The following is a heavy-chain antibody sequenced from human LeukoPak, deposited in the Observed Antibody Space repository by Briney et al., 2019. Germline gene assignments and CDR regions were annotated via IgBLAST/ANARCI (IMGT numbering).Heavy chain of an antibody. J-gene: IGHJ6*03. V-gene: IGHV3-11*04. CDR2: ISSSGSTI. CDR3: ARDVVPATINQYYYYYMDV. CDR1: GFTFSDYY. Sequence: PGGSLRLSCAASGFTFSDYYMSWIRQAPGKGLEWVSYISSSGSTIYYADSVKGRFTISRDNAKNPLYLQMNSLRVEDTAVYYCARDVVPATINQYYYYYMDVWGKGTTVTVSS. D-gene: IGHD2-2*02.